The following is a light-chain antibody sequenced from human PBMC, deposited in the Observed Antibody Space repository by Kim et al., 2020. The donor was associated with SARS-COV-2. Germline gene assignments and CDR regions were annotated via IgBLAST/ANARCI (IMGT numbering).Light chain of an antibody. CDR1: ALQKQY. CDR3: HSADSSGAYHV. CDR2: KDS. Sequence: PGQTATITCSGDALQKQYSYWYQQKAGPAPVMLIYKDSERTSDIPARFSGSSSGTTDTLIISGVQTEDVADDYCHSADSSGAYHVFGPGTKVTVL. J-gene: IGLJ1*01. V-gene: IGLV3-25*03.